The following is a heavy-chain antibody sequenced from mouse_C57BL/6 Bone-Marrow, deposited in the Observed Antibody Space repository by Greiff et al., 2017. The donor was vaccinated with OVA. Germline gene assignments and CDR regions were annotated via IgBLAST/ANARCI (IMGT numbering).Heavy chain of an antibody. D-gene: IGHD2-3*01. V-gene: IGHV1-26*01. J-gene: IGHJ4*01. Sequence: EVQLQQSGPELVKPGASVKISCKASGYTFTDYYMNWVKQSHGKSLEWIGDINPNNGGTSYNQKVKGKATLTVDKSSSTAYMELRSLTSEDSAVYYWARRGGYDGYYRALMDYWGQGTSVTVSS. CDR1: GYTFTDYY. CDR3: ARRGGYDGYYRALMDY. CDR2: INPNNGGT.